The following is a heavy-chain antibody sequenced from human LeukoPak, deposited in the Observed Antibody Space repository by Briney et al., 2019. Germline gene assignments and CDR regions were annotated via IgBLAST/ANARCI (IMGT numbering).Heavy chain of an antibody. CDR1: GGTFSSYA. D-gene: IGHD6-6*01. CDR3: ASTYSSSYGLYYYGMDV. CDR2: IIPIFGTA. Sequence: GASVKVSCKASGGTFSSYAISWVRQAPGQGLEWMGGIIPIFGTANYAQKFQGRVTITADESTSTAYMELSSLRSEDTAVYYCASTYSSSYGLYYYGMDVWGQGTTVTVS. J-gene: IGHJ6*02. V-gene: IGHV1-69*13.